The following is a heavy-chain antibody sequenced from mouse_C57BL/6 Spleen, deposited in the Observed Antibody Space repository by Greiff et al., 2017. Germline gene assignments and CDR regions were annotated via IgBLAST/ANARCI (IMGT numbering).Heavy chain of an antibody. CDR3: TRAGTTGVDTGFGY. CDR1: GYTFTDYE. J-gene: IGHJ2*01. Sequence: QVQLQQSGAELVRPGASVTLSCKASGYTFTDYEMHWVKQTPVHGLEWIGAIDPETGGTAYNQKFKGKAILTADKSSSTAYMELRSLTSEDSAVYFCTRAGTTGVDTGFGYWGQGTTLTVSS. CDR2: IDPETGGT. V-gene: IGHV1-15*01. D-gene: IGHD1-1*01.